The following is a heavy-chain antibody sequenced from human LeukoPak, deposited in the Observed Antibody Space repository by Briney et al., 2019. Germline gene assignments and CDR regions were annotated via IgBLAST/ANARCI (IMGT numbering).Heavy chain of an antibody. CDR2: IYTSGST. CDR1: GGSISSYY. D-gene: IGHD3-3*01. J-gene: IGHJ6*03. Sequence: SETLSLTCTVAGGSISSYYWSWIRQPAGKGLEWIGRIYTSGSTNYNPSLKSRVTMSVDTSKNQFSLKLSSVTAADTAVYYCAREAIFGVVYHYYYMDVWGKGTTVTVSS. V-gene: IGHV4-4*07. CDR3: AREAIFGVVYHYYYMDV.